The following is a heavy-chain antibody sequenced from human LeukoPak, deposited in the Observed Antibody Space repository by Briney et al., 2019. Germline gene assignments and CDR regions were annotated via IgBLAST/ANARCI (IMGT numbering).Heavy chain of an antibody. J-gene: IGHJ4*02. D-gene: IGHD6-6*01. CDR1: GGTFSSYA. CDR3: ARGGKYSSSSLHFDY. CDR2: IISIFRTA. Sequence: SVKVSCKASGGTFSSYAISWVRQAPVQGLESMGEIISIFRTANYAQKFQGRFTITTSESTNKAYMELSSLRSEDTAVYYCARGGKYSSSSLHFDYWGQGTLVTVSS. V-gene: IGHV1-69*05.